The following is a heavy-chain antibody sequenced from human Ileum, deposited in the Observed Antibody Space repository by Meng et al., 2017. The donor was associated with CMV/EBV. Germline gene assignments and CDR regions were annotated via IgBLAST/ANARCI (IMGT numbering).Heavy chain of an antibody. V-gene: IGHV3-72*01. CDR2: AANKADSYTT. CDR1: GFIFSDHY. CDR3: ARSIAAAAMRWFDP. Sequence: GGSLRLSCAGSGFIFSDHYIDWVRQAPGKGLEWVGRAANKADSYTTEYAASVKGRFTISRDNAKNSLYLQMNSLRAEDTAVYYCARSIAAAAMRWFDPWGQGTLVTVSS. D-gene: IGHD6-13*01. J-gene: IGHJ5*02.